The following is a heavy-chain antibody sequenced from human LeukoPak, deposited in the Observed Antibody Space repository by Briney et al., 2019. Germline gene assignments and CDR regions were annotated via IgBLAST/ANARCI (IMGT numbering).Heavy chain of an antibody. V-gene: IGHV4-59*02. CDR3: ATLYCARAGCRNWNLDV. D-gene: IGHD2-8*01. CDR2: IDYTGAT. CDR1: GGSVTGHS. J-gene: IGHJ6*04. Sequence: SETLSLTCMFIGGSVTGHSWTWIRQSPGKGLEWLGDIDYTGATKENPSLRSRVSFSLDVPKNEFSLRLISVTEADTAVYFCATLYCARAGCRNWNLDVWGTGTMVSVSS.